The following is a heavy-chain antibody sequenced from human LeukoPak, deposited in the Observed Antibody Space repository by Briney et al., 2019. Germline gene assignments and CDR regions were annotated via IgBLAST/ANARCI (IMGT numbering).Heavy chain of an antibody. CDR3: AREGDSLGAFDI. D-gene: IGHD3-10*01. CDR2: ISYDGSNK. V-gene: IGHV3-30*04. Sequence: GGSLRLSCAASGFTFSSYATHWVRQAPGKGLEWVAVISYDGSNKYYADSVKGRFTISRDNSKNTLYLQMNSLRAEDTAVYYCAREGDSLGAFDIWGQGTMVTVSS. CDR1: GFTFSSYA. J-gene: IGHJ3*02.